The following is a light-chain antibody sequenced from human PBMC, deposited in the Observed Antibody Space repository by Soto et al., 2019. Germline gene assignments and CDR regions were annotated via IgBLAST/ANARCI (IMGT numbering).Light chain of an antibody. CDR2: GAS. J-gene: IGKJ4*01. Sequence: EIVMTQSPATLSVSPGERATLSCRASQSVSSNLAWYQQKPGQAPSLLIYGASTRAAGIPARLSGSGSGTEFSLIISSMQSHDFAVYYCQQYNNWPPLTFGGGTKVEIK. V-gene: IGKV3-15*01. CDR1: QSVSSN. CDR3: QQYNNWPPLT.